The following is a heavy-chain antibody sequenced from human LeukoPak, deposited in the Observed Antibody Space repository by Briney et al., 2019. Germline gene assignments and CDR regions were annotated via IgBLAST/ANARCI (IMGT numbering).Heavy chain of an antibody. J-gene: IGHJ6*03. CDR2: ISTSSSSI. CDR1: GFTFSPYS. Sequence: GSLRLSCAASGFTFSPYSMNWVRQAPGKGLEWVSHISTSSSSIYYADSVKGRFTISRDNSKNTLYLQMNSLRAEDTAVYYCANTYQMTLYYYYYMDVWGKGTTVTVSS. V-gene: IGHV3-48*01. CDR3: ANTYQMTLYYYYYMDV. D-gene: IGHD2-2*01.